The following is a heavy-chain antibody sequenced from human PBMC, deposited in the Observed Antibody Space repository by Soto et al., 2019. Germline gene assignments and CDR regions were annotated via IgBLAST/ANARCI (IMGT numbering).Heavy chain of an antibody. CDR3: ARDPSIVLVPAATYYYYYYGMDV. CDR1: GFSFSSYW. J-gene: IGHJ6*02. Sequence: GGSLRISCARSGFSFSSYWMSWVRRAPGKGAEWVANIKPDGSETYYVDSVKGQFTISRDNAKNTLYLQMNSLRAEDTAVYYCARDPSIVLVPAATYYYYYYGMDVWGQGTTVTVSS. CDR2: IKPDGSET. D-gene: IGHD2-2*01. V-gene: IGHV3-7*01.